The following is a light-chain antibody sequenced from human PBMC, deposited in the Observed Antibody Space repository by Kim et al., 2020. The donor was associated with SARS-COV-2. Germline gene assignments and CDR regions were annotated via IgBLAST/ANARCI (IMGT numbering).Light chain of an antibody. CDR3: CSYAGSYTYV. V-gene: IGLV2-11*01. J-gene: IGLJ1*01. Sequence: GQSVTISCTGTSGDVGGYNYVSWYQHHPGKAPKLMIYDVTKRPSGVPDRFSGSKSGNTASLTISGLQAEDEADYYCCSYAGSYTYVFGTGTKVTVL. CDR1: SGDVGGYNY. CDR2: DVT.